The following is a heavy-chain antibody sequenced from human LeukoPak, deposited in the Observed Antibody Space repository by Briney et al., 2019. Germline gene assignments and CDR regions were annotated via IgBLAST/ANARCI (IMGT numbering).Heavy chain of an antibody. Sequence: GGSLRLSCAASEFTFGEYALSWVRQTPVKELEWVSTISGPGTSTYYADSVKGRFTISRDNSMNTLFLQMNTLRAEDTALYYCAKPGGPGIAARGAFDSWGQGTLVTVSS. CDR3: AKPGGPGIAARGAFDS. V-gene: IGHV3-23*01. CDR1: EFTFGEYA. D-gene: IGHD6-25*01. CDR2: ISGPGTST. J-gene: IGHJ3*01.